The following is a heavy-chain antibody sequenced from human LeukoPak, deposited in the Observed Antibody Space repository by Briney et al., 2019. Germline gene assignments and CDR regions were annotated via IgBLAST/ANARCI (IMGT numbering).Heavy chain of an antibody. V-gene: IGHV1-2*06. J-gene: IGHJ4*02. D-gene: IGHD5-18*01. CDR2: INPNSGGT. CDR1: GYTFTGYY. CDR3: ARDTAMVYYFDY. Sequence: GASVKVSCKASGYTFTGYYMHWVRQAPGHGLEWMGRINPNSGGTNYAQKFQGRVTMTRDTSISTAYMELSRLRSDDTAVYYCARDTAMVYYFDYWGQGTLVTVSS.